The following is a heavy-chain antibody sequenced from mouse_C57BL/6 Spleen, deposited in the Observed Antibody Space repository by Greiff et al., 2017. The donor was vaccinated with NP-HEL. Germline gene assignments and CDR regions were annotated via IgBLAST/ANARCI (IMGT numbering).Heavy chain of an antibody. CDR2: IYPGSGST. J-gene: IGHJ1*03. V-gene: IGHV1-55*01. CDR1: GYTFTSYW. D-gene: IGHD3-2*02. Sequence: QVQLKQSGAELVKPGASVKMSCKASGYTFTSYWITWVKQRPGQGLEWIGDIYPGSGSTNYNEKFKSKATLTVDTSSSTAYMQLSSLTSEDSAVYYCARVKVLRLPYFDVWGTGTTVTVSS. CDR3: ARVKVLRLPYFDV.